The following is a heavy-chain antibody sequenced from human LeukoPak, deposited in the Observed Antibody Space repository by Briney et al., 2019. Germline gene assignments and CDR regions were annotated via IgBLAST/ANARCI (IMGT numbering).Heavy chain of an antibody. Sequence: GGSLRLSCAASGFTVSSNYMNWVRQAPGKGLEWVSIIYSGGSTYYADSVKGRFTISRDNSKNTLYLQMNSLRAEDTAVYYCAKDPKSRYCSSTSCYLDYWGQGTLVTVSS. CDR1: GFTVSSNY. CDR2: IYSGGST. D-gene: IGHD2-2*01. CDR3: AKDPKSRYCSSTSCYLDY. V-gene: IGHV3-66*01. J-gene: IGHJ4*02.